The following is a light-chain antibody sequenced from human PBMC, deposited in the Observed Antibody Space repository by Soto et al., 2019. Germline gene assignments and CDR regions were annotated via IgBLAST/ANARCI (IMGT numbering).Light chain of an antibody. V-gene: IGLV2-14*01. CDR3: SSYTGSNTLV. CDR2: DVS. J-gene: IGLJ2*01. Sequence: QSALTQPASVSGSPGQSITISCTGTSSDVGSYNYVSWYQQHPGKAPKLMIYDVSNRPSGVSNRFSGSKSGNTASLTISGLQAEDEADYYCSSYTGSNTLVFGGRTKLTVL. CDR1: SSDVGSYNY.